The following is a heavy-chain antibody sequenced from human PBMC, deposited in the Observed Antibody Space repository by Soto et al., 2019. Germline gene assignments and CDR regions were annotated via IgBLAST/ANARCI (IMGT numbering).Heavy chain of an antibody. Sequence: GGSLRLSCAASGFTFSSYGMHWVRQAPGKGLEWVAVIWYDGSNKYYAVSGKGRFPISRDNSKNTLYLQMDSLRAEDTAVYYCARVRLRFGMATLLGLDYWGQGTLVTVSS. D-gene: IGHD5-12*01. CDR3: ARVRLRFGMATLLGLDY. J-gene: IGHJ4*02. V-gene: IGHV3-33*01. CDR1: GFTFSSYG. CDR2: IWYDGSNK.